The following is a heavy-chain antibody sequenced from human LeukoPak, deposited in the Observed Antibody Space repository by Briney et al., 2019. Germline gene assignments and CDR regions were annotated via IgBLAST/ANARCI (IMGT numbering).Heavy chain of an antibody. CDR2: IYYSGST. CDR3: ARARLDHRAFDI. CDR1: GGSISSGDYY. Sequence: SQTLSLTCTVSGGSISSGDYYWSWIRQPPGKGLEWIGYIYYSGSTYYNPSLKSRVTISVDTSKNQFSLKLSSVTAADTAVYYCARARLDHRAFDIWVQGTMVTVSS. D-gene: IGHD3-9*01. J-gene: IGHJ3*02. V-gene: IGHV4-30-4*08.